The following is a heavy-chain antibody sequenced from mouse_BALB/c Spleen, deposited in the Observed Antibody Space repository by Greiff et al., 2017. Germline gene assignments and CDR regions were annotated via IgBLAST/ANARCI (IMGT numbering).Heavy chain of an antibody. CDR3: TRHPAWFAY. V-gene: IGHV1-15*01. CDR2: IDPETGGT. CDR1: GYTFTDYE. D-gene: IGHD3-1*01. Sequence: QVQLKESGAELVRPGASVTLSCKASGYTFTDYEMHWVKQTPVHGLEWIGAIDPETGGTAYNQKFKGKATLTADKSSSTAYMELRSLTSEDSAVYYCTRHPAWFAYWGQGTLVTVSA. J-gene: IGHJ3*01.